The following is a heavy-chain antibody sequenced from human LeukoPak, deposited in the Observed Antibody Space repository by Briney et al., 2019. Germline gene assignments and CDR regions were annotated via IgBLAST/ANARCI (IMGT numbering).Heavy chain of an antibody. J-gene: IGHJ4*02. CDR1: GFTFSSYA. Sequence: GGSLRLSCAASGFTFSSYAMSWVRQAPGKGLEWASAISGSGGSTYYADSVKGRFTISRDNSKNTLYLQMNSLRAEDTAVYYCAKDAHSSGWYKLEYRYFDYWGLGTLVTVSS. D-gene: IGHD6-19*01. CDR3: AKDAHSSGWYKLEYRYFDY. CDR2: ISGSGGST. V-gene: IGHV3-23*01.